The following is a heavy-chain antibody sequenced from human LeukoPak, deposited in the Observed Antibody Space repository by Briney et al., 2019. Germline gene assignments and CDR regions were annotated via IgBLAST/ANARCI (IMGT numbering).Heavy chain of an antibody. CDR1: GGSISSGGYY. CDR3: ARGVGELSPPIYYYYGMDV. Sequence: PSQTLSLTCTVSGGSISSGGYYWSWIRQPPGKGLEWIGYIYYSGSTYYNPSLKSRVTISVDTSKNQFSLKLSSVTAADTAVYYCARGVGELSPPIYYYYGMDVWGQGTTVTVSS. J-gene: IGHJ6*02. CDR2: IYYSGST. V-gene: IGHV4-30-4*08. D-gene: IGHD3-10*01.